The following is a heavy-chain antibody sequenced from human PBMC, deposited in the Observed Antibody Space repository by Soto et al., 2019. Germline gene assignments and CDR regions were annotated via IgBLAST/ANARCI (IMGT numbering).Heavy chain of an antibody. CDR3: AKDGGVAPAAILNY. CDR1: GFTFGNYA. D-gene: IGHD2-2*02. V-gene: IGHV3-23*01. J-gene: IGHJ4*02. CDR2: ISGSGDST. Sequence: GGSLRLSCAASGFTFGNYAMSWVRQAPGKGLEWVSAISGSGDSTYNADSVKGRFTTSRDNSKNTLYLQMNSLRAEDTAVYYCAKDGGVAPAAILNYWGQGTLVTVSS.